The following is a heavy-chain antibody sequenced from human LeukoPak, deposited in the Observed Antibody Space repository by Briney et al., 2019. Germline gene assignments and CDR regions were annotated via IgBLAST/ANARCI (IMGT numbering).Heavy chain of an antibody. Sequence: ASVKVSCKASGYSFTSYGISWVRQAPGQGLEWMGWISGFDGNTYYGQKFQGRVTMTRGTSTSTVYMELSSLRSDDTAVYYCARAPNLDYSSRWYNAEYFHHWGQGTLVTVSS. CDR1: GYSFTSYG. D-gene: IGHD6-13*01. V-gene: IGHV1-18*01. CDR2: ISGFDGNT. CDR3: ARAPNLDYSSRWYNAEYFHH. J-gene: IGHJ1*01.